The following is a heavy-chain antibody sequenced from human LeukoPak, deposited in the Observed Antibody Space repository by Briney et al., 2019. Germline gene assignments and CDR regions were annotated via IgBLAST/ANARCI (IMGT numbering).Heavy chain of an antibody. Sequence: SVKVSCKASGGTFSSYAISWVRQAPGQGLEWMGGIIPIFGTANYAQKFQGRVTITADKSTSTAYMELRSLRSDDTAVYYCARDPPTSSGWFVYWGQGTLVTVSS. D-gene: IGHD6-19*01. V-gene: IGHV1-69*06. J-gene: IGHJ4*02. CDR3: ARDPPTSSGWFVY. CDR1: GGTFSSYA. CDR2: IIPIFGTA.